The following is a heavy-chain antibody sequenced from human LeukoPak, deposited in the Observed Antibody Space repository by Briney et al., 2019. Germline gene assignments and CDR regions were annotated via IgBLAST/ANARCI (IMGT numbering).Heavy chain of an antibody. V-gene: IGHV3-33*06. CDR3: AKDAYGSGSYFVY. Sequence: GRSLRLSCAASGFTFSSYGMHWVRQAPGKGLEWVAVIWYDGSNKYHADSVKGRFTISRDNSKNTLYLQMNSLRAEDTAVYYCAKDAYGSGSYFVYWGQGTLVTVSS. CDR2: IWYDGSNK. CDR1: GFTFSSYG. J-gene: IGHJ4*02. D-gene: IGHD3-10*01.